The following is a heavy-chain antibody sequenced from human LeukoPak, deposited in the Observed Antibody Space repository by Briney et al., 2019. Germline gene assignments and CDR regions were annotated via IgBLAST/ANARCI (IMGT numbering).Heavy chain of an antibody. D-gene: IGHD1-26*01. CDR3: ARDGGIRKSLYYFDY. J-gene: IGHJ4*02. CDR1: GFTFSSYA. Sequence: GGSLRLSCAASGFTFSSYAMHWVRQAPGKGLEYVSAISSNGGSTYYANSVKGRFTISRDNAKNSLYLQMNSLRAEDTAVYYCARDGGIRKSLYYFDYWGQGTLVTVSS. CDR2: ISSNGGST. V-gene: IGHV3-64*01.